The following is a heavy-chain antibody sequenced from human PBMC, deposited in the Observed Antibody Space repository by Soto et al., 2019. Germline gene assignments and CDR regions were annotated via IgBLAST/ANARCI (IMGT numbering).Heavy chain of an antibody. Sequence: GGSLRLSCAASGFTFSSYGMHWVRQAPGKGLEWVAVISYDGSNKYYADSVKGRFTISRDNSKNTLYLQMNSLRAEDTAVYYCAKDGGIAVAGPDYWGQGTLVTSPQ. CDR3: AKDGGIAVAGPDY. J-gene: IGHJ4*02. CDR1: GFTFSSYG. D-gene: IGHD6-19*01. CDR2: ISYDGSNK. V-gene: IGHV3-30*18.